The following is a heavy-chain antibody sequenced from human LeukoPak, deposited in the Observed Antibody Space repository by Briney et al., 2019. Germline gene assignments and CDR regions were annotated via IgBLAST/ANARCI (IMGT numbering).Heavy chain of an antibody. CDR3: ARPEADYYGMDV. CDR1: GGSISSSSYY. CDR2: IYYSGST. V-gene: IGHV4-39*01. Sequence: PSETLSLTCTVSGGSISSSSYYWGCIRQPPGKGLEWIGSIYYSGSTYYNPSLKSRVTISVDTSKNQFSLKLSSVTAADTAVYYCARPEADYYGMDVWGEGTTVTVSS. J-gene: IGHJ6*04.